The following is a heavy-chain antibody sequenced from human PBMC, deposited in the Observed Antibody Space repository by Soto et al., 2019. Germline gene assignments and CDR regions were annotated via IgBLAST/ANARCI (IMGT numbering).Heavy chain of an antibody. J-gene: IGHJ4*02. CDR1: GFTFSTYS. D-gene: IGHD2-2*01. CDR3: ARGYCSSTSCQNYFDY. Sequence: EVQLVESGGGLVKPGGSLRLSCAASGFTFSTYSMNWVRQAPGKGLEWVSSITYSSNYIYYADSVKGRFTVSTDNANNSLSLQMDSLSAEDTAVYYCARGYCSSTSCQNYFDYWGQGTRVTVSS. V-gene: IGHV3-21*01. CDR2: ITYSSNYI.